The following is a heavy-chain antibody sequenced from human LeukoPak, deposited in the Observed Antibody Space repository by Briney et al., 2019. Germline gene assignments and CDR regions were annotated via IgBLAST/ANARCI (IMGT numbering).Heavy chain of an antibody. Sequence: GGSLRLSCAASGFTFSDYYMNWIRQAPGKGLEWVSYISTTSSFTKYADSVKGRFTISRDNANKSLYLQMNSLRAEDTAVYYCARQVGTYDYGGQGTLVTVSS. CDR2: ISTTSSFT. J-gene: IGHJ4*02. D-gene: IGHD1-1*01. V-gene: IGHV3-11*06. CDR3: ARQVGTYDY. CDR1: GFTFSDYY.